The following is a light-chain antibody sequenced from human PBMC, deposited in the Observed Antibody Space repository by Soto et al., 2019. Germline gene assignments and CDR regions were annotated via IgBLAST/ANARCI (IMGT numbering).Light chain of an antibody. J-gene: IGKJ1*01. CDR2: DAS. CDR1: QSISTY. CDR3: QQCANWPRT. Sequence: EIVLTQSPATLSLSPGERATISCRASQSISTYLAWYQQKPGQPPRLLIYDASRRATGIPGRFSGSGSGTDFTLTISSLEPEDFAVYCCQQCANWPRTFGQGTKVDIK. V-gene: IGKV3-11*01.